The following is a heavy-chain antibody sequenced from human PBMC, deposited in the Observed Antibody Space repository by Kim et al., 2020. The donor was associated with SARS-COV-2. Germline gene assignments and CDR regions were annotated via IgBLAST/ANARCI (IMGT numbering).Heavy chain of an antibody. Sequence: YAQKFQGRVTMTRDTSTSTVYMELSSLRSEDTAVYYCARDRVGATYYFDYWGQGTLVTVSS. J-gene: IGHJ4*02. CDR3: ARDRVGATYYFDY. V-gene: IGHV1-46*01. D-gene: IGHD1-26*01.